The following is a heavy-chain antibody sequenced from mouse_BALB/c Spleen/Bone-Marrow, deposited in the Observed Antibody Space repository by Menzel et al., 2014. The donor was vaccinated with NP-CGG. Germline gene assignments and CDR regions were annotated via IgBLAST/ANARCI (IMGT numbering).Heavy chain of an antibody. V-gene: IGHV3-2*02. CDR2: ISYSGLT. Sequence: EVQLQQSGPGLVKPSQSLSLTCSVAGYSITSDYVWNWIRQFPGNKLEWMGYISYSGLTSYNPSLKSRFSITRDTSKNQFFLQLNSVTTEDTATYYCASWGGNYVGYYAMDYWGQGTSVTVSS. J-gene: IGHJ4*01. CDR1: GYSITSDYV. CDR3: ASWGGNYVGYYAMDY. D-gene: IGHD2-1*01.